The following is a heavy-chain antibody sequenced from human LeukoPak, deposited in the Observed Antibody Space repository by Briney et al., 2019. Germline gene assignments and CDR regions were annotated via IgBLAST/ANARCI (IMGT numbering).Heavy chain of an antibody. CDR3: ARDYPPGGYYFDY. V-gene: IGHV4-39*07. CDR2: IYYSGST. Sequence: PSETLSLTCTVSGGSISSSSYYWGWIRQPPGKGLEWIGSIYYSGSTYYNPSLKSRVTISVDTSKNQSSLKLSSVTAADTAVYYCARDYPPGGYYFDYWGQGTLVTVSS. CDR1: GGSISSSSYY. D-gene: IGHD3-10*01. J-gene: IGHJ4*02.